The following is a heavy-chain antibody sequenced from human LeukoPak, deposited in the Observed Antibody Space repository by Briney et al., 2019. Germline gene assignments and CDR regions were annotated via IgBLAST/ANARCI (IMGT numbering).Heavy chain of an antibody. D-gene: IGHD2-21*02. CDR3: ARQPCGGDCYSSTYYFDY. V-gene: IGHV4-39*01. Sequence: NPSETLSLTCSVSGVSISSRTYYWGWIRQPPGKGLEWIGTIYYSGSTYYNPSLKSRVTISVDTSKNQFSLKLSSVTAADTAVYYCARQPCGGDCYSSTYYFDYWGQGTLVTVSS. CDR1: GVSISSRTYY. J-gene: IGHJ4*02. CDR2: IYYSGST.